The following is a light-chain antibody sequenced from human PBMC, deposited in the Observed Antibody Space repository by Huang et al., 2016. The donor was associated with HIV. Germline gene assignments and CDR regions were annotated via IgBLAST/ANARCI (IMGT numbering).Light chain of an antibody. CDR1: QYISTY. CDR2: AVS. J-gene: IGKJ4*01. CDR3: QQGYSTPT. Sequence: DIQMTQSPSSLSASVGDRVTITCRARQYISTYLNWYQQKPGEAPKLLIYAVSSLPTGVPSGFRGSGSGTNFSLTITNLQPEDFATYSCQQGYSTPTFGGGTRIEIK. V-gene: IGKV1-39*01.